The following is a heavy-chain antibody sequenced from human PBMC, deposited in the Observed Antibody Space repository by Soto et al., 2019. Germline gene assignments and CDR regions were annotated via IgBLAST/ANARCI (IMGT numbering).Heavy chain of an antibody. CDR3: ARRRRVYTAMAENNWFDA. Sequence: SLGVAGDVSGVSLRSGNYYGSWIRQPPGKGLEWSWFIYYSRNTYYNPYLKSRLSISVDTSKNQFSLRLSSVTDADTAAYYCARRRRVYTAMAENNWFDAWGQGTLVTVYS. V-gene: IGHV4-30-4*01. CDR2: IYYSRNT. J-gene: IGHJ5*02. CDR1: GVSLRSGNYY. D-gene: IGHD5-18*01.